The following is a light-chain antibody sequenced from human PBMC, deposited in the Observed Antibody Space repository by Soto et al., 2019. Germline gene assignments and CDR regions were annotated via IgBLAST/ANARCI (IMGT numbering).Light chain of an antibody. CDR2: DAS. CDR3: QEGTNRARLS. Sequence: SSPHLYLSQGPRPTLPRTVSRSLAPSLAWYQQRPGQTPRLPSYDASNRATGIPARFSGSGSGTDFTLTISSRLPDEFAVYYCQEGTNRARLSFGGGTKVDIK. CDR1: RSLAPS. V-gene: IGKV3-11*01. J-gene: IGKJ4*01.